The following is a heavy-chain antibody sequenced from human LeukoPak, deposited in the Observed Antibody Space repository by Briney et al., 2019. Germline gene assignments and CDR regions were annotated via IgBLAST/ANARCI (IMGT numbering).Heavy chain of an antibody. CDR1: GGSISRYY. J-gene: IGHJ6*02. CDR2: IYYTGNT. V-gene: IGHV4-59*01. Sequence: SETLSLTCIVSGGSISRYYWSWIRQPPGKGMEWIGCIYYTGNTNYNPSLKSRVTISVDTSKNQFSLKLTSVTAADTAVYYCARAVGDFWSGYTGVYYGMDVWGQGTTVTVSS. D-gene: IGHD3-3*01. CDR3: ARAVGDFWSGYTGVYYGMDV.